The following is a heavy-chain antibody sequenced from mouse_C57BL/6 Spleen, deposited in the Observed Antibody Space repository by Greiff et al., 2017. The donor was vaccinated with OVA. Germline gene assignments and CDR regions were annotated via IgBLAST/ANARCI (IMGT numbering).Heavy chain of an antibody. CDR3: EREDYGLDY. Sequence: EVKLVESGGGLVKPGGSLKLSCAASGFTFSSYAMSWVRQTPEKRLEWVATISDGGSYTYYPDNVKGRFTISRDNAKNNLYLQMSHLKSEDTAMYYCEREDYGLDYWGQGTTLTVSS. CDR1: GFTFSSYA. CDR2: ISDGGSYT. D-gene: IGHD1-1*02. J-gene: IGHJ2*01. V-gene: IGHV5-4*01.